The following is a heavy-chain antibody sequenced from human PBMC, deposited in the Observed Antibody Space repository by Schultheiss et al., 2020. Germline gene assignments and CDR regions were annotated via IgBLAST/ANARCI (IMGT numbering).Heavy chain of an antibody. CDR3: ARDTYYYGLDV. V-gene: IGHV4-34*01. CDR1: GGSFSGYY. CDR2: INHSGST. J-gene: IGHJ6*02. Sequence: SETLSLTCAVYGGSFSGYYWSWIRQPPGKGLEWIGEINHSGSTNYNPSLKSRVTISIDTSKNQFSLKVNSVTAADTAVYYCARDTYYYGLDVWGQGTAVTVSS.